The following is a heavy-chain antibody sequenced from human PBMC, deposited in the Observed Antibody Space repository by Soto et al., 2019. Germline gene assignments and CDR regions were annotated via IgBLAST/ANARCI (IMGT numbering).Heavy chain of an antibody. V-gene: IGHV4-59*01. J-gene: IGHJ6*03. Sequence: KQSQTLSLTCTVSGGSISSYYWSWIRQPPGKGLEWIGYIYYSGSTNYNPSLKSRVTISVDTSKNQFSLKLSSVTAADTAVYYCARDVVVVVPAASYVYMDVWGKGTTVTVSS. D-gene: IGHD2-2*01. CDR2: IYYSGST. CDR3: ARDVVVVVPAASYVYMDV. CDR1: GGSISSYY.